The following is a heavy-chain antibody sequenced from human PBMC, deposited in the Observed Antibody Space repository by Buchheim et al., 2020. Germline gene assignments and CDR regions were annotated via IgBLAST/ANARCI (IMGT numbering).Heavy chain of an antibody. CDR1: GFTFSSYS. CDR3: ARGKTLVVPHPPLDY. V-gene: IGHV3-48*01. D-gene: IGHD2-2*01. CDR2: ISSSSSTI. Sequence: EVQLVESGGGLVQPGGSLRLSCAASGFTFSSYSMNWVRQAPGKGLEWVSYISSSSSTIYYADSVKGRFTISRDNAKNSLYLQMNSLRAEDTAVYYCARGKTLVVPHPPLDYWGQGTL. J-gene: IGHJ4*02.